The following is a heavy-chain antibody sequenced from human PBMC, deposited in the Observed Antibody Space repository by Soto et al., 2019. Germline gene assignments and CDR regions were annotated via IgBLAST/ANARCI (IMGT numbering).Heavy chain of an antibody. CDR1: GFTFTNCW. CDR2: VRQDGSVK. V-gene: IGHV3-7*01. D-gene: IGHD1-1*01. J-gene: IGHJ4*02. CDR3: ASQRNLGAHDY. Sequence: GGSLRLSCAASGFTFTNCWMSWVRQAPGKGLEWVANVRQDGSVKYYVDSIKGRFTISRDNARNLVFLEMNGLRVEDTAMYFCASQRNLGAHDYWGQGTLVTVSS.